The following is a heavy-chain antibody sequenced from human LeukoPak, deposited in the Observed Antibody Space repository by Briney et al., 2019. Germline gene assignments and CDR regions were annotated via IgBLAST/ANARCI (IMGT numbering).Heavy chain of an antibody. CDR1: GGTFSSYA. V-gene: IGHV1-69*05. J-gene: IGHJ3*02. Sequence: ASVKVSCKASGGTFSSYAISWVRQAPGQGLEWMGGVIPIFGTANYAQKFQGRVTITTDESTSTAYMELSSLRSEDTAVYYCASSRPIQLWLSNAFDIWGQGTMVTVSS. CDR2: VIPIFGTA. D-gene: IGHD5-18*01. CDR3: ASSRPIQLWLSNAFDI.